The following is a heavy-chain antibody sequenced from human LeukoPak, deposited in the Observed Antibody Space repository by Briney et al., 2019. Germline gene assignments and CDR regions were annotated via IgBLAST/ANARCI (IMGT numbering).Heavy chain of an antibody. V-gene: IGHV3-30*07. J-gene: IGHJ4*02. Sequence: GGSLRLSCAASGFTFSSYAMHWVRQAPGKGLEWVAVISYDGSNKYYADSVKGRFTLSSDSSRNTVYFQLNNLRVEDTAIYYCAKASWVSSTDAVRWGQGTLVTVSS. CDR2: ISYDGSNK. D-gene: IGHD3-16*01. CDR1: GFTFSSYA. CDR3: AKASWVSSTDAVR.